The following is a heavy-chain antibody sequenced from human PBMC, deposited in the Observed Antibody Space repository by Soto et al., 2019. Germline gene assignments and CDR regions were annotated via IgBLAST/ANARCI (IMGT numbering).Heavy chain of an antibody. Sequence: GGSLRLSCAASGFTFCSYAMHWVRQAPGKGLEWVAVISYDGSNKNHADTVKGRFTISRDNAKNSLYLQMNSLRAEDTAVYFCARVVDYCDPYYYYGMDVWGQGTTVTVSS. D-gene: IGHD3-22*01. V-gene: IGHV3-30-3*01. CDR3: ARVVDYCDPYYYYGMDV. CDR1: GFTFCSYA. CDR2: ISYDGSNK. J-gene: IGHJ6*02.